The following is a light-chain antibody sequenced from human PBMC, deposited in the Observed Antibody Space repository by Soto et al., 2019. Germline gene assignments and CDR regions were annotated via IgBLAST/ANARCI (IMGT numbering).Light chain of an antibody. CDR1: PSVTNY. J-gene: IGKJ1*01. Sequence: EIVLTQSPATLSLSPGERATLSCRASPSVTNYLAWYQQKPGQPPRLLIDGAFNGAARIPARFSGSGSGTDFTLTSSRLEPEDVAVYYWQQYDSSPKTFGQGTKVDIK. CDR2: GAF. CDR3: QQYDSSPKT. V-gene: IGKV3-20*01.